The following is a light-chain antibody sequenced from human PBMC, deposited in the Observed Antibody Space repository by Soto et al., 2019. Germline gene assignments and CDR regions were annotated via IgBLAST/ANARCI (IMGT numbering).Light chain of an antibody. Sequence: QSVLTQPASVSGSPGQSITISCTGSNTDVKLVSWYQQHPNKAPKLVIYEDTRRPSGISNRFSGSRSGNTASLTISGLQAEDESDYYCCSYASSGAVVFGGGTKLTVL. CDR3: CSYASSGAVV. CDR2: EDT. J-gene: IGLJ3*02. V-gene: IGLV2-14*02. CDR1: NTDVKL.